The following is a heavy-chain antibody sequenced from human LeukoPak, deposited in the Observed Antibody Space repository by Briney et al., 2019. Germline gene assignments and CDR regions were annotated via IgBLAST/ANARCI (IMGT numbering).Heavy chain of an antibody. D-gene: IGHD4-17*01. CDR3: ARDGPSTVIFDY. Sequence: ASVNVSCTASGYTVTAYYMHWLRQAPGQGLEWMGWIDPNSGGTNYAQKFQDRVTMTRDTSISTAYMELSRLRSDDTAMYYCARDGPSTVIFDYWGQGTLVTVSS. V-gene: IGHV1-2*02. CDR1: GYTVTAYY. CDR2: IDPNSGGT. J-gene: IGHJ4*02.